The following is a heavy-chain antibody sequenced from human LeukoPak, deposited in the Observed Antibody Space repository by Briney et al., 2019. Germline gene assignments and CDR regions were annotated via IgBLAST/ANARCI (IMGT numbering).Heavy chain of an antibody. CDR2: IIPIFGTA. CDR1: GGTFSSYA. J-gene: IGHJ4*02. D-gene: IGHD6-19*01. CDR3: ARRRESSGLIFDY. V-gene: IGHV1-69*05. Sequence: SVKVSCKASGGTFSSYAISWVRQAPGQGLEWMGRIIPIFGTANYAQKFQGRVAITTDESTSTAYMELSSLRSEDTAVYYCARRRESSGLIFDYWGQGTLVTVSS.